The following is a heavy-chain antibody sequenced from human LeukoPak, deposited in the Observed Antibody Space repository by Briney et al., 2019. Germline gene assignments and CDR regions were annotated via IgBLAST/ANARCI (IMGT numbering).Heavy chain of an antibody. CDR3: ARCGYDSWEYYFDY. V-gene: IGHV4-4*09. CDR1: GGSISSYY. D-gene: IGHD3-3*01. Sequence: SETLSLTCTVSGGSISSYYWSWIRQPPGKGLEWIGYIYTSGSTNYKPSLKSRVTISVDTSKNQFSLKLSSVTAADTAVYYCARCGYDSWEYYFDYWGQGTLVTVSS. CDR2: IYTSGST. J-gene: IGHJ4*02.